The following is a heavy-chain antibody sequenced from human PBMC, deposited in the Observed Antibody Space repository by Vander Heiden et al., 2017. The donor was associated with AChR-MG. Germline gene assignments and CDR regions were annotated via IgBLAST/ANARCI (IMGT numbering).Heavy chain of an antibody. CDR3: ARGKQLLWFGELLNNWFDP. J-gene: IGHJ5*02. D-gene: IGHD3-10*01. Sequence: QVQLVEAGGGVVQPGRSLRRPCAASGFTFSSYAMHWVRQAPGKGLEWVAVISYDGSNKYYADSVKGRFTISRDNSKNTLYLQMNSLRAEDTAVYYCARGKQLLWFGELLNNWFDPWGQGTLVTVSS. V-gene: IGHV3-30-3*01. CDR2: ISYDGSNK. CDR1: GFTFSSYA.